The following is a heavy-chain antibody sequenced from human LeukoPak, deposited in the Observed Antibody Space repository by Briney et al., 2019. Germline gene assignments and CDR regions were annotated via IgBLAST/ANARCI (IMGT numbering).Heavy chain of an antibody. D-gene: IGHD6-19*01. J-gene: IGHJ4*02. V-gene: IGHV3-23*01. CDR3: VTSSSGSTLFFEY. Sequence: GGSLRLSCAASRFSFSTYAMTWVRQAPGKGLEWVSTIDTSGFTTYYADSVKGRFIVSRDNSKNTLYLRLNSLRAEDTAPYYCVTSSSGSTLFFEYWGQGTLVTASS. CDR2: IDTSGFTT. CDR1: RFSFSTYA.